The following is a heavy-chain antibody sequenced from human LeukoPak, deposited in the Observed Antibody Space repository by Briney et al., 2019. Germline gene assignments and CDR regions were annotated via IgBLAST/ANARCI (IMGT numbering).Heavy chain of an antibody. CDR1: GGSISSSSYY. D-gene: IGHD1-26*01. V-gene: IGHV4-39*07. CDR2: IYYSGST. J-gene: IGHJ4*02. CDR3: ATFPVGASTGLDS. Sequence: PSETLSLTCTVSGGSISSSSYYWGWIRQPPGKGLEWIGSIYYSGSTNYNPSLKSRVTISVDTSKNQFSLRLNSVTAADTAVYYCATFPVGASTGLDSWGQGTLVTVSS.